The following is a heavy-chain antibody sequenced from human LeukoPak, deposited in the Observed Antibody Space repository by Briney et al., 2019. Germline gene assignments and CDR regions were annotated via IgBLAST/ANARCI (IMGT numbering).Heavy chain of an antibody. CDR1: GYTFSNYG. Sequence: ASVKVSCKASGYTFSNYGVSWVRQAPGQGLEWMGWISAHTGNTNYAQKVQSRVTMTTDTSTSTAYMELRSLRSDDTAVYYCARGRRGSLDAFDIWGQGTTVTVSS. D-gene: IGHD6-13*01. CDR3: ARGRRGSLDAFDI. V-gene: IGHV1-18*01. J-gene: IGHJ3*02. CDR2: ISAHTGNT.